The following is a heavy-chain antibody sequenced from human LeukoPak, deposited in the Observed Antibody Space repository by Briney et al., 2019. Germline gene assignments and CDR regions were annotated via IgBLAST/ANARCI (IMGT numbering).Heavy chain of an antibody. V-gene: IGHV1-69*13. CDR3: ARDTDFDSSGWYYVY. CDR2: IIPIFGTA. D-gene: IGHD6-19*01. CDR1: GGTFSSYA. Sequence: VASVKVSCKASGGTFSSYAISWVRQAPGQGLEWIGGIIPIFGTANYAQKFQGRVTITADESTSTAYMELSSLRSEDTAVYYCARDTDFDSSGWYYVYWGQGTLVTVSS. J-gene: IGHJ4*02.